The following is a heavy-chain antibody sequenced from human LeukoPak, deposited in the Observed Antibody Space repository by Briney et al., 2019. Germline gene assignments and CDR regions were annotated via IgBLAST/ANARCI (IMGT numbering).Heavy chain of an antibody. D-gene: IGHD2-8*01. J-gene: IGHJ5*02. Sequence: SQTLSLTCTVSGASVSSGDYYWSWLRQHPGKGLEWIGYIHYSGPTYSNPSLRRRVTLSVDTSNDLLSLMLSSVTSADTAVYYCARDYLVTASCASGVCYTGGIDPWGQGTLVTVSS. CDR3: ARDYLVTASCASGVCYTGGIDP. V-gene: IGHV4-31*03. CDR2: IHYSGPT. CDR1: GASVSSGDYY.